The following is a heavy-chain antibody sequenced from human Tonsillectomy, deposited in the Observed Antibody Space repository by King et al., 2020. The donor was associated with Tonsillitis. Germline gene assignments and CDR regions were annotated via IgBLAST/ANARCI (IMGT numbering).Heavy chain of an antibody. V-gene: IGHV1-2*02. Sequence: VQLVESGAEVKKPGASVKVSCKASGYTFTGYYMHWVRQAPGQGLEWMGWINPNSGGTNYEQKFQGRVTMTWDTSITTAYMELSRVKSDDTAVYYCARGGWGYGDEIYYFDYWGQGTLVTVSS. CDR3: ARGGWGYGDEIYYFDY. CDR1: GYTFTGYY. J-gene: IGHJ4*02. D-gene: IGHD4-17*01. CDR2: INPNSGGT.